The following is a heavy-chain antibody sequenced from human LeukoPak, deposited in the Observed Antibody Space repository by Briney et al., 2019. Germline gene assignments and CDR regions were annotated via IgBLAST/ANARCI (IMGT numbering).Heavy chain of an antibody. V-gene: IGHV3-38-3*01. J-gene: IGHJ3*02. CDR1: GFTVSSNE. CDR3: ATGASYGFHI. CDR2: ISGGST. Sequence: GGSLRLSCAASGFTVSSNEMSWVRQAPGKGLEWVSCISGGSTYYADSRKGRFTISRDNSKNTLHLQMNSLRAEDSAVYYCATGASYGFHIWGQGTMVTVSS. D-gene: IGHD1-26*01.